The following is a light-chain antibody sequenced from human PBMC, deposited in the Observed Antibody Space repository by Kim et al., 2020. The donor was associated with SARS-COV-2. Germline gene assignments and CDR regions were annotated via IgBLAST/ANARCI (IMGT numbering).Light chain of an antibody. J-gene: IGLJ1*01. CDR1: SSDVGAYCY. CDR2: DVS. CDR3: SSFTSSRTYL. Sequence: GQSLTISGTGTSSDVGAYCYVSWFQQYPRKAPQLVHSDVSGRSSGVPKRFSASKSANTAYLSICGLQPEDEADYYCSSFTSSRTYLIGTGTKVTVL. V-gene: IGLV2-14*03.